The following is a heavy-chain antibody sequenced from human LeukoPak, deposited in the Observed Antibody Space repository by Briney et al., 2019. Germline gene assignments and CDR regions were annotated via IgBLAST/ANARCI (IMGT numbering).Heavy chain of an antibody. CDR1: GGSISSRSHY. CDR3: ARLSRDGYNSGSMYYYYGMDV. CDR2: IYYSGST. V-gene: IGHV4-39*01. J-gene: IGHJ6*02. D-gene: IGHD5-24*01. Sequence: SETLSLTGTVSGGSISSRSHYWCWIRQPPGKGLEWLGSIYYSGSTSYNPSLKRRVTISVDTSMNQFSLKLSAVTAADTAVYYCARLSRDGYNSGSMYYYYGMDVWGQGTTVTVSS.